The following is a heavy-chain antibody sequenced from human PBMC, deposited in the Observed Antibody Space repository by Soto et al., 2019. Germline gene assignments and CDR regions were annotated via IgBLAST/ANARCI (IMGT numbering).Heavy chain of an antibody. V-gene: IGHV6-1*01. CDR3: ASDVHPSLFDF. CDR1: GDSVSSNTAA. CDR2: TYYRSNWRH. J-gene: IGHJ4*02. Sequence: SQTLSLTCVISGDSVSSNTAAWNWIRSSPSRGLEWLGRTYYRSNWRHDYAVSVKSRITVNPDTSKNHFSLQLNSVTPDDTAVYYCASDVHPSLFDFWGQGTLVIVSA.